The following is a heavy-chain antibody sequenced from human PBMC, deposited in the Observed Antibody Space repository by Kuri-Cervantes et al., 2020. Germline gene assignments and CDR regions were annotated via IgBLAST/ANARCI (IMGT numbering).Heavy chain of an antibody. Sequence: SETLSLTCAVSGGSISSSNWWSWVRQPPGKGLEWIGEIYHSGSTNYNPSLKSRVTISIDTSKNQFSLKLTSVTAADTAVYYCAREILPERAIAYWAQGTLVTVSS. CDR1: GGSISSSNW. CDR2: IYHSGST. D-gene: IGHD1-14*01. J-gene: IGHJ4*02. V-gene: IGHV4-4*02. CDR3: AREILPERAIAY.